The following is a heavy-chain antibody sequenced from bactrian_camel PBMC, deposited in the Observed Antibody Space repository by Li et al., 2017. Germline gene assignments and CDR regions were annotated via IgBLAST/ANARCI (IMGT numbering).Heavy chain of an antibody. CDR3: SASLLYRGCPTSASRVAF. CDR1: GYTFSGYC. CDR2: IDTAGGT. Sequence: QLVESGGGSVQAGGSLRLSCAASGYTFSGYCMIWVRQAPGKEREAVASIDTAGGTYYTDSVKGRFTISQDSAKNTLYLQMNSLKPDDAAMYYCSASLLYRGCPTSASRVAFWGQGTQVTVS. V-gene: IGHV3S28*01. J-gene: IGHJ6*01. D-gene: IGHD1*01.